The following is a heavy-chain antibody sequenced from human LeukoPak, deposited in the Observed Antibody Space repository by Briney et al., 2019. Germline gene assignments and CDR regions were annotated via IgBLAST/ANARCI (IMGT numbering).Heavy chain of an antibody. V-gene: IGHV4-59*01. CDR3: ARDPWQFDY. CDR2: IYYSGST. J-gene: IGHJ4*02. CDR1: GGSISSYY. Sequence: PSETLSLTCTVSGGSISSYYWSWIRQPPGKGLEWIGYIYYSGSTNYNPSLKSRVTIPVDTSKNQFSLKLSSVTAADTAVYYCARDPWQFDYWGQGTLVTVSS.